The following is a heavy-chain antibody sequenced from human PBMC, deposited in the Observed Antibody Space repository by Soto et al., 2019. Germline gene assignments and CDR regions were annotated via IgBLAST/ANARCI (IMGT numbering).Heavy chain of an antibody. Sequence: QVQLVQSGAEVKKPGSSVKVSCKASGGTFSSYAISWVRQAPGQGLEWMGGIIPIFGTANYAQKFQGRVTLTADESTSTAYMELSSLRSEDTAVYYCARGAIEAMVYATLTDYGMDVWGQGTTVTVSS. D-gene: IGHD2-8*01. V-gene: IGHV1-69*12. CDR3: ARGAIEAMVYATLTDYGMDV. CDR1: GGTFSSYA. J-gene: IGHJ6*02. CDR2: IIPIFGTA.